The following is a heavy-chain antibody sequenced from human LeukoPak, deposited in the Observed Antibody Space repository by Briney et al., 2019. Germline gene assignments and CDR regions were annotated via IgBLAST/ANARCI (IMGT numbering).Heavy chain of an antibody. CDR1: GFTFSDSY. Sequence: KSGGSLRLSCAASGFTFSDSYMSWIRQAPGKGLEWVSYISFSGNTIYYADSVKGRFTISRDNAKDSLYLQMNTLRAEDTAVYYCARPSGSPHQIGGFYMDVWGKGTTVTVSS. D-gene: IGHD5-12*01. V-gene: IGHV3-11*04. CDR3: ARPSGSPHQIGGFYMDV. CDR2: ISFSGNTI. J-gene: IGHJ6*03.